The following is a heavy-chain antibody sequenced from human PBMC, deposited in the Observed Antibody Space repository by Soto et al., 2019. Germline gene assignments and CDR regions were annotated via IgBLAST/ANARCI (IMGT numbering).Heavy chain of an antibody. J-gene: IGHJ4*02. Sequence: EEQVLESGGGSAQPGGSLRLSCAASGFTFSNYGMTWVRQAPGKGLEWVSSINPRGIDTKYADSVKGRFTIARDNSKNMIYLQMSKLRAEETGVYYCAKGGAYCYDDCTRAYWGQGTLVTVSS. D-gene: IGHD2-21*02. CDR1: GFTFSNYG. V-gene: IGHV3-23*01. CDR2: INPRGIDT. CDR3: AKGGAYCYDDCTRAY.